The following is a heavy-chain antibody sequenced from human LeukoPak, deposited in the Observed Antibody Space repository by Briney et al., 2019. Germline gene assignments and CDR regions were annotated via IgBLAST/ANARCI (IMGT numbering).Heavy chain of an antibody. CDR1: GGSVSSVNYY. CDR2: ISYSGST. D-gene: IGHD3-22*01. Sequence: PSETLSLTCTVSGGSVSSVNYYWSWIRQPPGKGLEWIGYISYSGSTNYNPSLNSRVTMSLDTSKNQFSLRLSSETAADTAVYYCARDTYDSSGYSKFDHWGQGTLVTVSS. V-gene: IGHV4-61*01. CDR3: ARDTYDSSGYSKFDH. J-gene: IGHJ4*02.